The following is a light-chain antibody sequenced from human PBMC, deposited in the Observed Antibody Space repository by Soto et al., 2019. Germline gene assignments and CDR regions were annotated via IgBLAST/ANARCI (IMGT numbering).Light chain of an antibody. CDR1: SGSIASNY. V-gene: IGLV6-57*02. J-gene: IGLJ2*01. CDR2: EDN. CDR3: QSFDGSTVV. Sequence: NFMLTQPHSVSESPGKTVIISCTGSSGSIASNYVQRYQQRPGSAPTTVIYEDNQRPSGVPDRFSGSIDSSSNSASLTISGLKNEDEADYYCQSFDGSTVVFGGGTKLTVL.